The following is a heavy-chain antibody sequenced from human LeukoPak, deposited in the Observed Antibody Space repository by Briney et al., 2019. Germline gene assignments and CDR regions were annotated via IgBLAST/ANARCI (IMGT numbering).Heavy chain of an antibody. CDR1: GGSITSSSYY. D-gene: IGHD3-16*01. J-gene: IGHJ5*02. V-gene: IGHV4-39*01. CDR2: IYYSGST. CDR3: ARQGGGGILNWFDP. Sequence: SETLSLTCTVSGGSITSSSYYWGWIRQPPGKGLEWIGSIYYSGSTYYNPSLKSRVTISVDTSKNQFSLKLSSVTAADTAVYYCARQGGGGILNWFDPWGQGTLVTVSS.